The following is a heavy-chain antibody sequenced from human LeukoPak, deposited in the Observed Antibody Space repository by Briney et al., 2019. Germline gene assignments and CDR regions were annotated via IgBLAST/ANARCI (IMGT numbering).Heavy chain of an antibody. Sequence: SETLSLTCTVSGGSISSSSYYWGWIRQPPGKGLEWIGSIYYSGSTYYNPSLKSRVTISVDTSKNQFSLKLSSVTAADTAVYHCARLPAGYCSSTSCYLFPPIDYWGQGTLVTVSS. V-gene: IGHV4-39*01. CDR1: GGSISSSSYY. CDR3: ARLPAGYCSSTSCYLFPPIDY. J-gene: IGHJ4*02. CDR2: IYYSGST. D-gene: IGHD2-2*01.